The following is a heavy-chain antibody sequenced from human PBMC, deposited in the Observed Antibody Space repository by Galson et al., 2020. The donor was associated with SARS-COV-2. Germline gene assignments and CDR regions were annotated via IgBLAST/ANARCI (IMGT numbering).Heavy chain of an antibody. D-gene: IGHD3-9*01. Sequence: KMSGPTLVKPTQTLTLTCTFSGFSLSTSGVGVGWIRQPPGKALEWLALLYWDDDTRYSPSLKSRLTITKDTSKNQVVLTMTNMDPVDTATYYCAHISVLRYFDWPRNDWFDPWGQGTLVTVSS. CDR3: AHISVLRYFDWPRNDWFDP. CDR2: LYWDDDT. V-gene: IGHV2-5*02. CDR1: GFSLSTSGVG. J-gene: IGHJ5*02.